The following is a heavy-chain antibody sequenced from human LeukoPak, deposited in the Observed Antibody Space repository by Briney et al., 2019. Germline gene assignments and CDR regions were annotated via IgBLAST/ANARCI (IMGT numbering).Heavy chain of an antibody. CDR2: INPNSGGI. D-gene: IGHD2-15*01. J-gene: IGHJ4*02. CDR1: GYTFTGYY. Sequence: ASVKVSCKASGYTFTGYYIHWVRQAPGQGLEWMGRINPNSGGIKYAQKFQGRVTMTRDTSISTAYMELSRLISDDTAVYYCARAQTYCSGVTCYSDSWGQGTLVTVSS. V-gene: IGHV1-2*06. CDR3: ARAQTYCSGVTCYSDS.